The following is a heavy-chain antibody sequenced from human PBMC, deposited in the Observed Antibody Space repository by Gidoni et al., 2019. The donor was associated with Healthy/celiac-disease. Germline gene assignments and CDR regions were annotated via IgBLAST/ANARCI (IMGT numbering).Heavy chain of an antibody. CDR3: ARPRGATTAYSYIDY. V-gene: IGHV5-51*01. D-gene: IGHD5-18*01. CDR2: IYPGDSDT. Sequence: EVQLVQSGAEVQKPGESLKISCKGSGYSFTSYWIGWVRQMPGKGLEWMGIIYPGDSDTRYSPSFQGQVTISADKSISTAYLQWSSLKASDTAMYYCARPRGATTAYSYIDYWGQGTLVTVSS. CDR1: GYSFTSYW. J-gene: IGHJ4*02.